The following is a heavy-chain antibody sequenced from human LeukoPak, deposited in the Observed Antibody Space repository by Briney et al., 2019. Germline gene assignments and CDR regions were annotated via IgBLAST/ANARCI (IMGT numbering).Heavy chain of an antibody. V-gene: IGHV4-59*08. CDR3: ARHSGGWYAN. J-gene: IGHJ4*02. CDR1: GASISTYY. CDR2: MSNSGST. D-gene: IGHD6-19*01. Sequence: PSETLSLTCTVSGASISTYYWSWIRQPPGKGLEWVGYMSNSGSTNSNPSLKSRVTISVDTSKNQLPLKLSSVTAADTAVYYCARHSGGWYANWGQGTLVTVSP.